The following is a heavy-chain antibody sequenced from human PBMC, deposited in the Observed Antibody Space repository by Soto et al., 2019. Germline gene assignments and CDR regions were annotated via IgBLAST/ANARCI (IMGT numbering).Heavy chain of an antibody. CDR2: ISFAGNNK. CDR1: GFTFSSYS. J-gene: IGHJ4*02. Sequence: QVQLVESGGGVVQPGRSLRLSCAVSGFTFSSYSMHWVRQDPDMGLEWVAFISFAGNNKYYADSVKGRFTISRDNSNNMLYLEMNSLRPDDTAVYYCARDRQKALVVVAATGGFDYWGQGTQSPSPQ. CDR3: ARDRQKALVVVAATGGFDY. V-gene: IGHV3-30*04. D-gene: IGHD2-15*01.